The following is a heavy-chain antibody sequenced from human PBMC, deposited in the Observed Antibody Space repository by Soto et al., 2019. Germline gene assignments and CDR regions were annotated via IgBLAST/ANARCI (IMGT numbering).Heavy chain of an antibody. D-gene: IGHD3-22*01. CDR3: AKPTQMIVASPADY. V-gene: IGHV3-23*01. Sequence: GGSLRLSCAASGFTFSSYAMSWVRQAPGKGLEWVSAISGSGGSTYYADSVKGRFTISRDNSKNTLYLQMNSLRAEDTAVYYCAKPTQMIVASPADYWGQGTLVTVSS. CDR2: ISGSGGST. CDR1: GFTFSSYA. J-gene: IGHJ4*02.